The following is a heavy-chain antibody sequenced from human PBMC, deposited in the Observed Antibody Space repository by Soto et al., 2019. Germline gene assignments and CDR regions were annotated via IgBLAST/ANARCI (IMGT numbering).Heavy chain of an antibody. CDR2: IIPIFGTA. V-gene: IGHV1-69*05. D-gene: IGHD3-10*01. CDR1: GGTFSSYA. CDR3: ARDSVVRGRYWFDH. J-gene: IGHJ5*02. Sequence: ASVKVSCKASGGTFSSYAISWVRRAPGQGLEWMGGIIPIFGTANYAQKFQGRVTMTRDTSTSTVYMELSSLRSEDTAVYYCARDSVVRGRYWFDHWGQGTLVTVSS.